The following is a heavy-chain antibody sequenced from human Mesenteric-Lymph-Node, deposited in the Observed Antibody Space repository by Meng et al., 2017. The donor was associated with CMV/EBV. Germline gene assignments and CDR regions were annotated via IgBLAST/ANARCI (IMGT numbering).Heavy chain of an antibody. CDR3: ARLRGKFGGPLEY. CDR1: TYSFTSCG. CDR2: IKDNNGNT. J-gene: IGHJ4*02. V-gene: IGHV1-18*01. Sequence: NASTYSFTSCGNDWVRQAAGQGLEWVGWIKDNNGNTSYAQKLRGRVTKTTDTSTSTAYMELRSLDSDDTAVYCCARLRGKFGGPLEYWGQGTLVTVSS. D-gene: IGHD3-10*01.